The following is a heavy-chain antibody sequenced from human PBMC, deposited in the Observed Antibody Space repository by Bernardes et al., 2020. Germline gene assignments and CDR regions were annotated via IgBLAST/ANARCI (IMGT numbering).Heavy chain of an antibody. V-gene: IGHV3-11*01. D-gene: IGHD3-10*01. Sequence: GGSLRLSCAASGFTFSDYYMSWIRQAPGKGLEWVSYISSSGSTIYYADSVKGRFTISRDNAKNSLYLQMNSLRAEDTAVYYCARDRRLGSLLWFRNYGMDVWGQRTTVTVSS. CDR3: ARDRRLGSLLWFRNYGMDV. CDR1: GFTFSDYY. J-gene: IGHJ6*02. CDR2: ISSSGSTI.